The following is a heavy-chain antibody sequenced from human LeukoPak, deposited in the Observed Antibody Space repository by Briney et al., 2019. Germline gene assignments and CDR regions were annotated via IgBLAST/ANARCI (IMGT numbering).Heavy chain of an antibody. J-gene: IGHJ5*02. Sequence: PSETLSLTCTVSGGSISSGGYYWSWIRQHPGKGLEWIGYIYYSGSTYYNPSLKSRVTISVDTSKNQFSLKLSSVTAADTAVYYCARDNKLIGTRLYGDYAEGWFDPWGQGTLVTVSS. D-gene: IGHD4-17*01. CDR1: GGSISSGGYY. V-gene: IGHV4-31*03. CDR3: ARDNKLIGTRLYGDYAEGWFDP. CDR2: IYYSGST.